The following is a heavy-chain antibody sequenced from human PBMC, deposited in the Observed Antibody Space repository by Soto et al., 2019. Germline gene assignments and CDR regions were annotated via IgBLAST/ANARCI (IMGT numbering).Heavy chain of an antibody. CDR1: GGSISSSSYY. CDR2: IYYSGGT. Sequence: SETLSLTCTVSGGSISSSSYYWGWIRQPPGKGLEWIGSIYYSGGTYYNPSLKSRVTISVDTSKNQFSLKLSSVTAADTAVYYCARGRLLWFGELSQYYFDYWGQGTLVTVSS. V-gene: IGHV4-39*01. D-gene: IGHD3-10*01. CDR3: ARGRLLWFGELSQYYFDY. J-gene: IGHJ4*02.